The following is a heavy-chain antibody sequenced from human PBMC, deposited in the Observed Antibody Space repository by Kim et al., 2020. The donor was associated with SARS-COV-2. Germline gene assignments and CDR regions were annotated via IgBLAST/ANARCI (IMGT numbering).Heavy chain of an antibody. CDR2: IYYSGST. D-gene: IGHD3-10*01. J-gene: IGHJ6*02. CDR3: ASPYGSGSSYYYYGMDV. V-gene: IGHV4-39*01. CDR1: GGSISSSSYY. Sequence: SETLSLTCTVSGGSISSSSYYWGWIRQPPGKGLEWIGSIYYSGSTYYNPSLKSRVTISVDTSKNQFSLKLSSVTAADTAVYYCASPYGSGSSYYYYGMDVWGQGTTVTVSS.